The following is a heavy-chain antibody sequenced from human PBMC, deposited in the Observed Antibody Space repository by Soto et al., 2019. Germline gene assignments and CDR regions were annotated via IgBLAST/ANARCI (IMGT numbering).Heavy chain of an antibody. V-gene: IGHV3-23*01. CDR3: AKGGSSWSRFDY. CDR1: GLNFISYA. D-gene: IGHD6-13*01. CDR2: ITGSGGAT. J-gene: IGHJ4*02. Sequence: GGSHRLSSTASGLNFISYAMSWVRQAPGKGLEWVSAITGSGGATYYADSVKGRFTISRDNSKNTLYLQMNSLRVEDTAVYYCAKGGSSWSRFDYWGQGTLVTVSS.